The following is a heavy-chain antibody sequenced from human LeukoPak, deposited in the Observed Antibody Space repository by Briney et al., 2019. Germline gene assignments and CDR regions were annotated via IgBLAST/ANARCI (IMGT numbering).Heavy chain of an antibody. CDR2: SYYSGST. V-gene: IGHV4-59*08. CDR3: ARQPPSTAGAFDI. CDR1: GGSISSYY. J-gene: IGHJ3*02. Sequence: PSETLSLTCTVSGGSISSYYWSWMRQPPGKGLEWIGHSYYSGSTNYSPSLKSRVTISVDPSKNQVSLKLSSVTAADTAVYYCARQPPSTAGAFDIWGQGTMVTVSS. D-gene: IGHD2-2*01.